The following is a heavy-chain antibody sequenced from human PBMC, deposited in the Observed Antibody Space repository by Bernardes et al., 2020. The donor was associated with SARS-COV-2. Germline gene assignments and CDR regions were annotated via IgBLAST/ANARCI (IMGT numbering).Heavy chain of an antibody. CDR1: GYTLTELS. D-gene: IGHD3-22*01. V-gene: IGHV1-24*01. CDR2: FDPEDGVT. J-gene: IGHJ5*02. Sequence: ASVKVSCKVSGYTLTELSMHWVRQAPGKGLEWMGGFDPEDGVTIYAQKFQGRVTMTEDTSTDTAYMELSSLRSEDTAVYYCATQYGSSVYYLLESFSNWFDPWGQGTLVTVSS. CDR3: ATQYGSSVYYLLESFSNWFDP.